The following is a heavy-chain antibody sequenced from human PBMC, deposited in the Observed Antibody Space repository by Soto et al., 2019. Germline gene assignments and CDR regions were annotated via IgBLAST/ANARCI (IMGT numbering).Heavy chain of an antibody. V-gene: IGHV4-30-4*01. Sequence: QVQLQESGPGLVKPSQTLSLTCTVSGGSISSGDYYWSWIRQPPGKGLEWIGYIYYSGSTYYNPSHKSRVTISVDTSKTQFSLKLSSVTAADTAVYYCARATIVLVPAAMVSHWFDPWGQGTLVTVSS. CDR3: ARATIVLVPAAMVSHWFDP. J-gene: IGHJ5*02. CDR1: GGSISSGDYY. D-gene: IGHD2-2*01. CDR2: IYYSGST.